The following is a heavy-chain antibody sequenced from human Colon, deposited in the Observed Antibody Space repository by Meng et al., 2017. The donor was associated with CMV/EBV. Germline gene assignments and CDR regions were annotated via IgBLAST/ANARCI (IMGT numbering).Heavy chain of an antibody. CDR3: ARDDRGPAANSN. D-gene: IGHD2-2*01. CDR1: GFNVSTNY. Sequence: GESLKISCAVSGFNVSTNYMTWVRQAPGKGLEWVSVLYSGGTTYYADSVKGRFTISRDNSKNTLYLQMNSLRTEDTAVYYCARDDRGPAANSNWGQGTMVTVS. V-gene: IGHV3-66*02. CDR2: LYSGGTT. J-gene: IGHJ4*02.